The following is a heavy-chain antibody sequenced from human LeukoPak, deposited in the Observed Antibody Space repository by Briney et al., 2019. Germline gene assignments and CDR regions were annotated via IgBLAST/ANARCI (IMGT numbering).Heavy chain of an antibody. D-gene: IGHD1-26*01. CDR3: ARVVGAKDWFDP. V-gene: IGHV4-38-2*01. Sequence: SETLSLTCAVSGYSISSGYYWGWIRQPPGKGLEWIGSIYHSGSTYYNPSLKSRVTISVDTSKNQFSLKLSSLTAADTAVYYCARVVGAKDWFDPWGQGTLATVSS. J-gene: IGHJ5*02. CDR1: GYSISSGYY. CDR2: IYHSGST.